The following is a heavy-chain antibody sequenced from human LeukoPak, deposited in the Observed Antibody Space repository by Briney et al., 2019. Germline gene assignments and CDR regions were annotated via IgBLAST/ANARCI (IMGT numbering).Heavy chain of an antibody. V-gene: IGHV3-48*03. Sequence: PGGSLRLSCAASGFTFSSYEMNWVHQAPGKGLEWVSYISSSGSTIYYADSVKGRFTISRDNAKNSLYLQMNSLRAEDTAVYYCAPLSGSYFGDDAFDIWGQGTMVTVSS. CDR1: GFTFSSYE. D-gene: IGHD1-26*01. J-gene: IGHJ3*02. CDR3: APLSGSYFGDDAFDI. CDR2: ISSSGSTI.